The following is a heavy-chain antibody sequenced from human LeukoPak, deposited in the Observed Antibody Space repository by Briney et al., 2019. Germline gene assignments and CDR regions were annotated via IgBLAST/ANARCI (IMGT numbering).Heavy chain of an antibody. CDR2: ISYSGRST. V-gene: IGHV3-23*01. CDR1: GFTFTGYG. D-gene: IGHD3-10*01. Sequence: PGGSLRLSCAASGFTFTGYGMGWVRQAPGKGLEWLSTISYSGRSTYYADSVKGRFTISRDNSMDTLYLQMNSLRAEDTAVYYCAKSWEFQLSFFDSWGQGTLVTVSS. J-gene: IGHJ4*02. CDR3: AKSWEFQLSFFDS.